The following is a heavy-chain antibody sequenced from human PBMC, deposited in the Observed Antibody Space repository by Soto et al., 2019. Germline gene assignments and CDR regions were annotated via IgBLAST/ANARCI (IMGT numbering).Heavy chain of an antibody. CDR2: ISYDGSNK. D-gene: IGHD6-6*01. CDR1: GFTFSSYG. V-gene: IGHV3-30*18. Sequence: GGSLRLSCAASGFTFSSYGMHWVRQAPGKGLEWVAVISYDGSNKYYADSVKGRFTISRDNSKNTLYLQMNSLRAEDTAVYYCAKSYSSSFYYFDYWGQGTLVTVSS. J-gene: IGHJ4*02. CDR3: AKSYSSSFYYFDY.